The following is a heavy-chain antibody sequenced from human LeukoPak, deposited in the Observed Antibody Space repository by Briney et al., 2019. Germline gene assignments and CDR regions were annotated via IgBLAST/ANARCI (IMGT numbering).Heavy chain of an antibody. D-gene: IGHD3-22*01. V-gene: IGHV3-33*01. J-gene: IGHJ4*02. Sequence: PGGSLRLSCAASGFTFSSYGMHWVRQAPGKGLEWVAVIWYDGSNKYYADSVKGRFTISRDNSKNTLYLQMNSLRAEDTAVYYCATYNYYDSSGQIDYWGQGTLVTVSS. CDR2: IWYDGSNK. CDR3: ATYNYYDSSGQIDY. CDR1: GFTFSSYG.